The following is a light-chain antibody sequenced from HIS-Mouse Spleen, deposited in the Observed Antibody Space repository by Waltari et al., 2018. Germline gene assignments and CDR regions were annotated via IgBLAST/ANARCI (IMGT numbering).Light chain of an antibody. V-gene: IGKV3-15*01. CDR1: QSVSSN. Sequence: EIVMTQSPATLSVSPGERATLSCRASQSVSSNLAWYQPKPGQAPRLLIYGASTRATGIPARFSGSGSGTEFTLTISSLQSEDFAVYYCQQYNNWPGLTFGGGTKVEIK. J-gene: IGKJ4*01. CDR3: QQYNNWPGLT. CDR2: GAS.